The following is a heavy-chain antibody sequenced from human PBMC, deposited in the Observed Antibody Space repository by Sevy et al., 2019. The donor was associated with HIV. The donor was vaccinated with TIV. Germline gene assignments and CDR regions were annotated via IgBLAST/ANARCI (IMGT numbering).Heavy chain of an antibody. Sequence: GGSLRLSCAASRFTFSIYAIHWVRQAPGKGLEWVTVICYDGGNIYYSDSVKGRFTVSRDNSKDTVYLQMNSLRPEDTAVYYCARDLPSAVINPFYYYGMDVWGQGTTVTVSS. V-gene: IGHV3-30*04. CDR3: ARDLPSAVINPFYYYGMDV. CDR1: RFTFSIYA. D-gene: IGHD2-21*01. J-gene: IGHJ6*02. CDR2: ICYDGGNI.